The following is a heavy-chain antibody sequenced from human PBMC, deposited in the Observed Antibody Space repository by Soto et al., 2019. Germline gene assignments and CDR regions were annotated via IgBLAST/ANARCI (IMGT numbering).Heavy chain of an antibody. Sequence: QVHLQESGPGLVKASETRSLTCTVTGGTVSCGSYYWSWIRQPPGKGLEWIGYIYNRGSTNYNPSLKSRVTISEDTSKNQFSLKLRSVTAADTAVYYCSSLYWDTSDYSDYWGQGTLVTVSS. CDR2: IYNRGST. V-gene: IGHV4-61*01. CDR3: SSLYWDTSDYSDY. CDR1: GGTVSCGSYY. J-gene: IGHJ4*02. D-gene: IGHD3-22*01.